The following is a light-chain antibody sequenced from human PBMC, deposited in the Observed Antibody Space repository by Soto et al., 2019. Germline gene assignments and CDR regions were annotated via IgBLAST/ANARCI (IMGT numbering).Light chain of an antibody. J-gene: IGLJ2*01. CDR3: SSYAGTNIDVV. CDR1: SNDVGGYVY. V-gene: IGLV2-8*01. CDR2: EVN. Sequence: QSALTQPPSASGSPGQSVTISCTGTSNDVGGYVYVSWYQQNPGKAPKLMIYEVNKRASGVPDRFSGSKSGNTASLTVSGLQAEDEADYYCSSYAGTNIDVVFGGGTKLTVL.